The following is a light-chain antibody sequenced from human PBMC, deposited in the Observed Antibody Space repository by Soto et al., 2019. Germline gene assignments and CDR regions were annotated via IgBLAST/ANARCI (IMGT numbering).Light chain of an antibody. CDR1: SSDVGGYNY. J-gene: IGLJ1*01. CDR2: EVS. Sequence: QSVLTQPPSASGSPGQSVTISCTGTSSDVGGYNYVSWYQQHPGKAPKLMIYEVSKRPSGVPDRFSGSKSGNTASLTVSGRQAEDEADYYCSAYAGSNIVFGTGTKGTV. CDR3: SAYAGSNIV. V-gene: IGLV2-8*01.